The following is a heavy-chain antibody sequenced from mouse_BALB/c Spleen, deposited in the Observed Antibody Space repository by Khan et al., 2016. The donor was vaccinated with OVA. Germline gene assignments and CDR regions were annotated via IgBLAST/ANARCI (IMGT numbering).Heavy chain of an antibody. Sequence: LQQSGPGLVKPSQSLSLTCTVTGYSITSGYGWNWIRQFPGNKQEWMGYISYSGSTNYNPSLKSRISMTRDKSKNQFFLQLNSVTTEDTATYYCARTARINYWGQGTTLTVSS. J-gene: IGHJ2*01. CDR3: ARTARINY. V-gene: IGHV3-2*02. D-gene: IGHD1-2*01. CDR2: ISYSGST. CDR1: GYSITSGYG.